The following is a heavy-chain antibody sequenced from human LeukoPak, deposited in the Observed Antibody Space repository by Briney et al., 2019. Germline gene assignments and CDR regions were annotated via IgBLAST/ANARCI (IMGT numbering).Heavy chain of an antibody. D-gene: IGHD1-1*01. Sequence: GGSLRLSCAASGFTFSSYGMHWVSQAPGKGLEWVAVIWYDGSNKYYADSVKGRFTISRDNSKNTLYLQMNSLRAEDTAVYYCAKDKGSTLEYWGQGTLVTVSS. V-gene: IGHV3-33*06. CDR3: AKDKGSTLEY. CDR2: IWYDGSNK. CDR1: GFTFSSYG. J-gene: IGHJ4*02.